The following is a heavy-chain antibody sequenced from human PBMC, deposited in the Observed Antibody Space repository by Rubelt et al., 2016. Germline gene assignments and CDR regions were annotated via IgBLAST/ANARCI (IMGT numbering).Heavy chain of an antibody. V-gene: IGHV4-39*01. CDR1: GGSISSSSYY. D-gene: IGHD3-3*01. CDR2: IYYSGST. CDR3: ATAYDFWSGYFDY. J-gene: IGHJ4*02. Sequence: QLQLQESGPGLVKPSETLSLTCTVSGGSISSSSYYWGWIRQPPGKGLEWIGNIYYSGSTYYNPSLKSRVTISVDTSKNQFSLKLSSVTAADTAVYYCATAYDFWSGYFDYWGQGTLDTVSS.